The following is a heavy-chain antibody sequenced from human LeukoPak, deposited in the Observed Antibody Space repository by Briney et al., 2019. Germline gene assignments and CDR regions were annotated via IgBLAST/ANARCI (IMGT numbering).Heavy chain of an antibody. Sequence: SGTLSLTCTVSGGSIRTYYWSWIRQPPGKGLEWIGYIYYSGSTNYNPSLKSRVTMSVDTSKNQFSLKLSSVTAADTAVYYCARVDPDSSSTLEVFDYWGQGTLVTVSS. CDR2: IYYSGST. CDR3: ARVDPDSSSTLEVFDY. D-gene: IGHD6-6*01. CDR1: GGSIRTYY. V-gene: IGHV4-59*01. J-gene: IGHJ4*02.